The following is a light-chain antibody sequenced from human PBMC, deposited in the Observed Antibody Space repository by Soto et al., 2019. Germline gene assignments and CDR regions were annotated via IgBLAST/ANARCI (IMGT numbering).Light chain of an antibody. Sequence: IQMTQSPSTVSASVGDSVTISCRARQPVNTFVAWYQQKPGGAPKVVIFDASNLGSGVPSRFSGSGFGTDFTLSITSLQPDDFATYYCQQYKNYSYSFGQGTKLEIK. V-gene: IGKV1-5*01. CDR1: QPVNTF. J-gene: IGKJ2*03. CDR3: QQYKNYSYS. CDR2: DAS.